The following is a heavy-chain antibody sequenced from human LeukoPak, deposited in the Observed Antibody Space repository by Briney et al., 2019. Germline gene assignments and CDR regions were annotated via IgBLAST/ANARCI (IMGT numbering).Heavy chain of an antibody. CDR3: ARHGAPYYYDSSGPFDY. V-gene: IGHV4-59*08. J-gene: IGHJ4*02. CDR1: GGSISSYY. Sequence: SETLSLTCTVSGGSISSYYWSWIRQPPGKGLEWIGYIYYSGSTNYSPSLKRRVTISVDTSKNQFSLKLSSVTAADTAVYYCARHGAPYYYDSSGPFDYWGQGTLVTVSS. D-gene: IGHD3-22*01. CDR2: IYYSGST.